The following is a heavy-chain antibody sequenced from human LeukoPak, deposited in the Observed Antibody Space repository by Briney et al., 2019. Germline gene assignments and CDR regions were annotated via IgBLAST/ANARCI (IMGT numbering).Heavy chain of an antibody. Sequence: GGSLRLSCAASGFTFSSYAMSWVRQAPGKGLEWVSAISGSGDSTYYGDSVKGRFTISRDNSKNTLYLQMNSLRAEDTAVYYCAKTRPLDSSSWSHGDYWGQGTLVTVSA. J-gene: IGHJ4*02. V-gene: IGHV3-23*01. CDR1: GFTFSSYA. CDR3: AKTRPLDSSSWSHGDY. D-gene: IGHD6-13*01. CDR2: ISGSGDST.